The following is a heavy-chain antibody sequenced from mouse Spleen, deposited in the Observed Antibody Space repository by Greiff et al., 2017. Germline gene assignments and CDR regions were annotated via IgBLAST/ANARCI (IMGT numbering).Heavy chain of an antibody. D-gene: IGHD1-1*01. CDR2: IDPEDGDT. CDR3: TSHYYGSSSYYYAMDY. J-gene: IGHJ4*01. V-gene: IGHV14-1*01. Sequence: VQLQQSGAELVRPGASVKLSCTASGFNIKDYYMHWVKQRPEQGLEWIGRIDPEDGDTEYAPKFQGKATMTADTSSNIAYLQLSSLTSEDTAVYYCTSHYYGSSSYYYAMDYWGQGTSVTVSS. CDR1: GFNIKDYY.